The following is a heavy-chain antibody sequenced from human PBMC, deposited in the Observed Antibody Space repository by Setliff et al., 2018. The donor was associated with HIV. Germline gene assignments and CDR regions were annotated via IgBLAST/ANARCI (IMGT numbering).Heavy chain of an antibody. CDR2: ICYTGST. CDR3: ARRGRDGVFIMFATGFDP. V-gene: IGHV4-39*01. D-gene: IGHD2-8*01. CDR1: GGSISSSTYY. J-gene: IGHJ5*02. Sequence: PSETLSLTCSVSGGSISSSTYYWGWIRQPPGKGLEWIGDICYTGSTYYNPSLKSRVAISVDTSENQFSLKLNAVTAADTAVYYCARRGRDGVFIMFATGFDPWGQGALVTVSS.